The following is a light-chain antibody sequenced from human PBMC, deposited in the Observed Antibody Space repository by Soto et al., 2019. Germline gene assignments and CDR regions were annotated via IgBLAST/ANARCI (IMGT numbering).Light chain of an antibody. CDR3: QQYGRSPLT. Sequence: EIVMTQSLASLSVCPGGRATLSCRASQSVSSNLAWYQQKPGQAPRLLVYGASSRATGIPDRFSGSGSGTDFTLTINRLEPEDCAVYYCQQYGRSPLTFGGGTKVDIK. CDR1: QSVSSN. CDR2: GAS. J-gene: IGKJ4*01. V-gene: IGKV3-20*01.